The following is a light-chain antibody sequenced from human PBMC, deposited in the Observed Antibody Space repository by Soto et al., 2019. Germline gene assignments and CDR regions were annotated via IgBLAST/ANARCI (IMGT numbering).Light chain of an antibody. V-gene: IGKV1-33*01. CDR1: QDISDV. Sequence: DIPMTQSPSSLSASVGDRVTITCRASQDISDVLNWYQQQPGKAPEVLIYDASKLQRGVPSRFSGRGSGKDFTFTISSLQPEDCGTYYCQQFYDLPNTFGQGTRLDIK. CDR3: QQFYDLPNT. J-gene: IGKJ2*01. CDR2: DAS.